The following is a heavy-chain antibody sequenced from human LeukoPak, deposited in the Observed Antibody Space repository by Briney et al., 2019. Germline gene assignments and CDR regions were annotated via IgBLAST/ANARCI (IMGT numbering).Heavy chain of an antibody. J-gene: IGHJ5*02. CDR1: GGSISSGGYS. Sequence: SETLSLTCAVSGGSISSGGYSWSWIRQPSGKGLEWIGYIYHSGSTYYNPSLKSRVTISVDRSKNQFSLKLSSVTAADTAVYYCARGWGTMVRGKNWFDPWGQGTLVTVSS. CDR3: ARGWGTMVRGKNWFDP. D-gene: IGHD3-10*01. CDR2: IYHSGST. V-gene: IGHV4-30-2*01.